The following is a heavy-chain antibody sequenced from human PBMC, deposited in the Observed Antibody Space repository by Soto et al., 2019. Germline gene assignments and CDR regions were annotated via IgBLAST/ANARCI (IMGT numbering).Heavy chain of an antibody. V-gene: IGHV3-23*01. J-gene: IGHJ4*02. CDR1: GFTFSSYA. Sequence: GGSLRLSCAASGFTFSSYAMSWVRQAPGKGLEWVSAISGSGGSTYYADSVKGRFTISRDNSKNTLYLQMNSLRAEDTAVYYCAKGRGTVTLGISMVRRIITGFDYWGQGTLVTVSS. D-gene: IGHD3-10*01. CDR2: ISGSGGST. CDR3: AKGRGTVTLGISMVRRIITGFDY.